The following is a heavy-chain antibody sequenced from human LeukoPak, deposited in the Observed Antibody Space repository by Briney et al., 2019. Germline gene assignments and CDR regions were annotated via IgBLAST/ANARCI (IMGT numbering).Heavy chain of an antibody. Sequence: SSETLSLTCTVSGGSISSSSYYWGWIRQPPGKGLEWIGSIYYSGSTYYNPSLKSRVTISVDTSKNQFSLKLSSVTAADTAVYYCARHDESGSYFPYWGQGTLVTVSS. CDR3: ARHDESGSYFPY. D-gene: IGHD1-26*01. CDR2: IYYSGST. CDR1: GGSISSSSYY. J-gene: IGHJ4*02. V-gene: IGHV4-39*01.